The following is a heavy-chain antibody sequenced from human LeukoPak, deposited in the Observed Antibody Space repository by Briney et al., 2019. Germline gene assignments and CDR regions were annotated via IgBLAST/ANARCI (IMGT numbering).Heavy chain of an antibody. CDR2: IIPIFGTA. CDR3: ARVRRKGIVVPAS. V-gene: IGHV1-69*01. J-gene: IGHJ4*02. D-gene: IGHD2-21*01. CDR1: GGTFSSYA. Sequence: SVKVSCKASGGTFSSYAISWVRQAPGQGLEWMGGIIPIFGTANYAQKFQGRVTITADESTSTAYMELISLRSEDTAVYYCARVRRKGIVVPASWGQGTLVTVSS.